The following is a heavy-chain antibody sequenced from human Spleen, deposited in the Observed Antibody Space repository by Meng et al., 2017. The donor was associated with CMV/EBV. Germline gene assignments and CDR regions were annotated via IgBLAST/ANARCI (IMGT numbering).Heavy chain of an antibody. Sequence: VCSSSAAWNWIRQSPSRGLEWLGRTYFGSKWYHDYAVSVRSRISINADTSKNQFSLQLNSVTPEDTAVYYCARGTSGYYLKPWFDPWGQGTLVTVSS. J-gene: IGHJ5*02. CDR3: ARGTSGYYLKPWFDP. CDR2: TYFGSKWYH. CDR1: VCSSSAA. D-gene: IGHD3-22*01. V-gene: IGHV6-1*01.